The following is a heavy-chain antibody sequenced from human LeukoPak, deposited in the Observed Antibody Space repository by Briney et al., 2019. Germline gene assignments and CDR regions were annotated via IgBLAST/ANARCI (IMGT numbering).Heavy chain of an antibody. CDR1: GGSFSGYY. Sequence: SETLSLTCAVYGGSFSGYYWSWIRQPPGKGLEGIGEINHSGSTNYNPSLKSRVTISVDTSKNQFSLKLSSVTAADTAVYYCARSAFGGVIDHLGYWGQGTLVTVSS. CDR3: ARSAFGGVIDHLGY. CDR2: INHSGST. V-gene: IGHV4-34*01. J-gene: IGHJ4*02. D-gene: IGHD3-16*02.